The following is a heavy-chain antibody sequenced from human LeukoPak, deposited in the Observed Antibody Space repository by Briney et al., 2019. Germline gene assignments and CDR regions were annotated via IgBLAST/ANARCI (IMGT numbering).Heavy chain of an antibody. CDR1: GGSISSGGYS. CDR3: ARSSGYYNAFDY. J-gene: IGHJ4*02. D-gene: IGHD3-3*01. Sequence: PSETLSLTCAVSGGSISSGGYSWSWIRQPPGKGLEWIGHIYTNGRTNYNPSLKSRVTMSVDTSKNQFSLKLSSVTAADTAVYYCARSSGYYNAFDYWGQGTLVTVSS. CDR2: IYTNGRT. V-gene: IGHV4-61*08.